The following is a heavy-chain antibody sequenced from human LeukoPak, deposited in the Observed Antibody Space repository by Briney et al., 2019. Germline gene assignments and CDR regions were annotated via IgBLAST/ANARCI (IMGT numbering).Heavy chain of an antibody. V-gene: IGHV3-23*01. CDR2: ISGSGGST. J-gene: IGHJ4*02. CDR1: GFTFSSYA. Sequence: GGSLRLSCAASGFTFSSYAMSWVRQAPGKGLEWVSAISGSGGSTYYADSVKGRFTISRDNSKNTLYLQMNSLRAEDTAVYYCAKDGFTYYDFWGGYYIGNFADYWGQGTLVTVSS. D-gene: IGHD3-3*01. CDR3: AKDGFTYYDFWGGYYIGNFADY.